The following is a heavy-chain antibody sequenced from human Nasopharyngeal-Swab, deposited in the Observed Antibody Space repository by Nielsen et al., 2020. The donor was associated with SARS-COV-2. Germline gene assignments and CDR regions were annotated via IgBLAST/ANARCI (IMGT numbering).Heavy chain of an antibody. CDR3: ARDDRDVDTAMVVYFYGMDV. V-gene: IGHV3-11*04. CDR2: ISTSGRST. D-gene: IGHD5-18*01. Sequence: GESLKISCAASGFTISDYYMAWIRQAPGRGLEWVSYISTSGRSTDSADSVKGRFTISRDNAKNSLYLHMSSLRAEDTAVYYCARDDRDVDTAMVVYFYGMDVWGQGTTVTVSS. J-gene: IGHJ6*02. CDR1: GFTISDYY.